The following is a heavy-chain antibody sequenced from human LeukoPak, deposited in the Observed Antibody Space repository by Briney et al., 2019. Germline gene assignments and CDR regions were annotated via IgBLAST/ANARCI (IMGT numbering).Heavy chain of an antibody. J-gene: IGHJ6*02. CDR2: ISGSGGST. V-gene: IGHV3-23*01. CDR1: GFTFSSYA. CDR3: ASSGDSGWYYDYYYSMDV. D-gene: IGHD6-19*01. Sequence: GGSLRLSCAASGFTFSSYAMSWVRQAPGKGLEWVSAISGSGGSTYYADSVKGRFTISRDNSKNTLYLQMNSLRAEDTAVYYCASSGDSGWYYDYYYSMDVWGQGTTVTVSS.